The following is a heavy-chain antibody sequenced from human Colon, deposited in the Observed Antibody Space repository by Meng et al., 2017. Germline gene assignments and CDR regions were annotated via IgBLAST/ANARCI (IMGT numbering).Heavy chain of an antibody. Sequence: GESLKISCTTSGFTFGVYAINWVRQAPGKGLEWVGFIRGKAYGGTTEYAASMKGRFTISRDDSKSIAYVQMNIMTTDHTAVYYCTGGSGSYLGVYWGQGTLVTVSS. CDR3: TGGSGSYLGVY. D-gene: IGHD3-10*01. V-gene: IGHV3-49*04. CDR1: GFTFGVYA. CDR2: IRGKAYGGTT. J-gene: IGHJ4*02.